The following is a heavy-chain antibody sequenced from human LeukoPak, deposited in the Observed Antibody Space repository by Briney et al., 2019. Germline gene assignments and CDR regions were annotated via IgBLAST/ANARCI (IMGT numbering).Heavy chain of an antibody. CDR1: GYSISSGYY. D-gene: IGHD6-19*01. CDR2: IYHSGST. CDR3: ARVTGYSSGWYYYFDY. J-gene: IGHJ4*02. Sequence: PSETLSLTCTVSGYSISSGYYWGWIRQPPGKGLEWIGSIYHSGSTYYNPSLKSRVTISVDTSKNQFSLKLSSVTAADTAVYYCARVTGYSSGWYYYFDYWGQGTLVTVSS. V-gene: IGHV4-38-2*02.